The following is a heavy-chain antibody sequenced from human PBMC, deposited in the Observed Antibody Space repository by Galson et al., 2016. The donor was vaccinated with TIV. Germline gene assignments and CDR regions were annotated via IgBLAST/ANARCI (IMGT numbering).Heavy chain of an antibody. V-gene: IGHV1-8*01. Sequence: SCKASGYTFTSFDISWIRQAPGQGLEWMGWMSPSNGNTGYAQKLRGRITMTRHPSTTTVYMELLGLTSEDTAVYYCARGHYYDSSGYSFDFWGQGTLVTVSS. CDR3: ARGHYYDSSGYSFDF. J-gene: IGHJ4*02. D-gene: IGHD3-22*01. CDR1: GYTFTSFD. CDR2: MSPSNGNT.